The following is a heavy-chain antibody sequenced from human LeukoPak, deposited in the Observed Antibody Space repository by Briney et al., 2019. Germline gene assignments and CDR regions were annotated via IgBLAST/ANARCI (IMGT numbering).Heavy chain of an antibody. Sequence: SETLSLTCAVYGGSFSGYYWSWIRQPPGKVLEWLGEINHSGSTNYNPSLKSRVTISVDTSKNQFSLKLSSVTAADTAVYYCARHALRHLGAKPHLDYYYMDVWGKGTTVTISS. CDR2: INHSGST. CDR1: GGSFSGYY. D-gene: IGHD1-26*01. J-gene: IGHJ6*03. V-gene: IGHV4-34*01. CDR3: ARHALRHLGAKPHLDYYYMDV.